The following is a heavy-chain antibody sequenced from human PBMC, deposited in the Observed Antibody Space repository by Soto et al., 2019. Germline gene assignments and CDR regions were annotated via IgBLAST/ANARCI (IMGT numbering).Heavy chain of an antibody. CDR1: GYTFTSYG. J-gene: IGHJ6*02. D-gene: IGHD5-12*01. V-gene: IGHV1-8*01. CDR3: ARSVEMATIYYYYYYGMDV. Sequence: ASVKVSCKASGYTFTSYGINWVRQATGQGLEWMGWMNPNSGNTGYAQKFQGRVTMTRNTSISTAYMELSSLRSEDTAVCYCARSVEMATIYYYYYYGMDVWGQGTTVTVSS. CDR2: MNPNSGNT.